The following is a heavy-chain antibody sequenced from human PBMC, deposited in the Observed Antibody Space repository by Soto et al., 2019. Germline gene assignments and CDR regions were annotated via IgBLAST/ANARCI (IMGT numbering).Heavy chain of an antibody. CDR2: VSASGGGT. CDR3: AKSSSRAHYYAMDV. J-gene: IGHJ6*02. Sequence: LRLSCAASGFTFSSYAMNWVRQAPGKGLEWGAGVSASGGGTSYADSVKGRVTISRDNSKDTLYLQMNSLRAEDTAVYYCAKSSSRAHYYAMDVWGQGTTVTVSS. D-gene: IGHD2-2*01. V-gene: IGHV3-23*01. CDR1: GFTFSSYA.